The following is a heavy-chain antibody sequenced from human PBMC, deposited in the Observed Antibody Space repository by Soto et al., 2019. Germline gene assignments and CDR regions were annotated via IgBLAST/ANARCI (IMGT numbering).Heavy chain of an antibody. V-gene: IGHV3-11*01. D-gene: IGHD3-22*01. CDR3: ARSHLYYDSSGYPDY. CDR2: ISSSGSTI. Sequence: QVPLVESGGGLVQPGGSLRLSCAASGFTFSDYYMSWIRQAPGKGLEWVSYISSSGSTIYYADSVKGRFTISRDNAKNSLYLQMNSLRAEDMAVYYCARSHLYYDSSGYPDYWGQGTLVTVSS. CDR1: GFTFSDYY. J-gene: IGHJ4*02.